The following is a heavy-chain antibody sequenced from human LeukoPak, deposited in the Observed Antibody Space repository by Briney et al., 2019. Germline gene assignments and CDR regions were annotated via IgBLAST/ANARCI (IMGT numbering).Heavy chain of an antibody. D-gene: IGHD3-9*01. J-gene: IGHJ4*02. CDR3: AKAILTGYYRGYFDY. CDR2: ISGSGGST. Sequence: PGGSLRLSCAASGFTFSSHAMSWVRQAPGKGLEWVSAISGSGGSTYYADSVKGRFTISRDNSKNTLNLQMNSLRAEDTAVYYCAKAILTGYYRGYFDYWGQGTLVTVPS. V-gene: IGHV3-23*01. CDR1: GFTFSSHA.